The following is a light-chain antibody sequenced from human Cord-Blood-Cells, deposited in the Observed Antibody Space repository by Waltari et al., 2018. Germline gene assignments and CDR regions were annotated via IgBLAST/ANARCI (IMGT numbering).Light chain of an antibody. CDR3: QQYNSYSRT. Sequence: DIQMTQSPSTLSASVGDRVTITCRASKSISSWLAWYQQKPGKAPKLLIYKASSLESGVPSRFSGSGSGTEFTLTISSLHPDDFATYYCQQYNSYSRTFGQGTKVEIK. CDR2: KAS. V-gene: IGKV1-5*03. J-gene: IGKJ1*01. CDR1: KSISSW.